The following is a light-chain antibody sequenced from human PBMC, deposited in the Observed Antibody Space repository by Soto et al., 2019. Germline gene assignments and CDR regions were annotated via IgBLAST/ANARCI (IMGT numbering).Light chain of an antibody. J-gene: IGLJ1*01. CDR3: RSSDSSRLYV. CDR1: ELPKEY. V-gene: IGLV3-25*02. Sequence: SYELTQPPSVSVSPGQTARITCSGDELPKEYAYWYQQKPRQAPLLVIYKDTERPSGIPERFSASSSATTVTLTISGVQAEDEGDYYCRSSDSSRLYVFGTGTKLTVL. CDR2: KDT.